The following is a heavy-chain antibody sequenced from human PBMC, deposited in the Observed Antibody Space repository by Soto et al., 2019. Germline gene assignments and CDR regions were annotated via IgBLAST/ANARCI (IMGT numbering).Heavy chain of an antibody. CDR1: GYTFTDYD. D-gene: IGHD6-19*01. CDR3: STWGRNGWYTGFF. Sequence: QVQLVQSGAEVRKPGASVKVSCKTSGYTFTDYDINWVRQAPGQGLEWVGRMNPKSGRTDYAQKLEGRVTMTRDISISTAYMELSSLGYDDTAVYFCSTWGRNGWYTGFFWGQGTLVTVSS. J-gene: IGHJ4*02. CDR2: MNPKSGRT. V-gene: IGHV1-8*02.